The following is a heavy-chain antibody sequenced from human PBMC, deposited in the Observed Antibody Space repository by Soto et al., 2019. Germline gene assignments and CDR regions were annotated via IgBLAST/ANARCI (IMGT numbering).Heavy chain of an antibody. D-gene: IGHD1-26*01. CDR1: GASINGGGYY. J-gene: IGHJ6*02. V-gene: IGHV4-31*03. Sequence: QVQLQESGPGLVKPSQTLSLTCTVSGASINGGGYYWSWIRQHPGKGLEWIGSIYYSGNTYYSPSLQNRITITVDKSKNPFSLRLTPMTAADTAVYYCAKDPSYGYYSYYGMDVWGQGTTVTVSS. CDR2: IYYSGNT. CDR3: AKDPSYGYYSYYGMDV.